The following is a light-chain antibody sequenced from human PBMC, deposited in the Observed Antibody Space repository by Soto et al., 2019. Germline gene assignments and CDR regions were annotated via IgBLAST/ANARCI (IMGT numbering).Light chain of an antibody. J-gene: IGKJ1*01. Sequence: DIQMTQSPSTLSASVGDRVTITCRASQSISSWLAWYQQKPGKAPKLLIYKASSLESGVPSRFSGSGSGTEFTLTISSLQPDDVATYYCQQYNRYPWTFGRGTKVDSK. CDR1: QSISSW. CDR2: KAS. CDR3: QQYNRYPWT. V-gene: IGKV1-5*03.